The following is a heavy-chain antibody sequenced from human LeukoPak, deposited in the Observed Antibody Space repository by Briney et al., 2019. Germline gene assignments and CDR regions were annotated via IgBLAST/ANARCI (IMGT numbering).Heavy chain of an antibody. CDR1: GFTFSSYA. J-gene: IGHJ4*02. V-gene: IGHV3-23*01. CDR2: ISGSGDST. Sequence: GGSLRLSCAASGFTFSSYAMNWVRQAPGKGLEWVSTISGSGDSTYYADSVKGRFTISRDNSKNTLHLQMNSLRAEDTAVYYCAKGGAGYCSSTSGLYYFDYWGQGTLVTVST. D-gene: IGHD2-2*01. CDR3: AKGGAGYCSSTSGLYYFDY.